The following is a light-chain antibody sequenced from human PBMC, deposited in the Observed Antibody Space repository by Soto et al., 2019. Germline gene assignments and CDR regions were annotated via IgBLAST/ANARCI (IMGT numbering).Light chain of an antibody. J-gene: IGKJ1*01. CDR3: QQYNNWWT. Sequence: EIVLTQSPGTLSLSPGERATLSCRASRSVSSSYLAWYQQKPGQAPRLLIYGASTRATGIPARFSGSGSGTESTLTISSLQSEDFAVYYCQQYNNWWTFGQGTKVDIK. CDR2: GAS. CDR1: RSVSSSY. V-gene: IGKV3-15*01.